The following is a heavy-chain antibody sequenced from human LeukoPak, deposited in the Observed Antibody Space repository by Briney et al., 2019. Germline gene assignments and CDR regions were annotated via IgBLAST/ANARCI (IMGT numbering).Heavy chain of an antibody. D-gene: IGHD6-13*01. CDR3: ARAYSPPQWSPFDY. CDR1: GGSISSGSYY. J-gene: IGHJ4*02. CDR2: IYYSGST. Sequence: SETPSLTCTVCGGSISSGSYYWRWIRQPPGKGLEWIGSIYYSGSTYYKPSLKSRVTISLDTSKNQFSLKLSSVTAADTAVYYCARAYSPPQWSPFDYWGQGTLVTVSS. V-gene: IGHV4-39*07.